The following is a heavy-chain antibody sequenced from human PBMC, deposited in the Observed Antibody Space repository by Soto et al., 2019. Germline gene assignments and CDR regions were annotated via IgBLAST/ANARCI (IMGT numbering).Heavy chain of an antibody. Sequence: GALRLSCVASGFLFDTSAMNWVRQAPGKGLEWVSGISDSGVTTYYAGSVRGRFTISRDNSKNTLFLHVDSLRADDTAIYYCAKEEIGDEAYFDYWGDGILVTV. CDR1: GFLFDTSA. J-gene: IGHJ4*01. CDR2: ISDSGVTT. CDR3: AKEEIGDEAYFDY. V-gene: IGHV3-23*01.